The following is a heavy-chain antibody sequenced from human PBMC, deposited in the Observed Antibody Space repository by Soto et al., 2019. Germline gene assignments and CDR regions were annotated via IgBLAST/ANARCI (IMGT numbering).Heavy chain of an antibody. CDR3: ARDRNYYDSSGYYLSPDAFDI. Sequence: SVKVSCKASGYTFTSYYMHWVRQAPGQGLEWMGGIIPIFGTANYAQKFQGRVTITADESTSTAYMELSSLRSEDTAVYYCARDRNYYDSSGYYLSPDAFDIWGQGTMVTVSS. J-gene: IGHJ3*02. CDR1: GYTFTSYY. D-gene: IGHD3-22*01. V-gene: IGHV1-69*13. CDR2: IIPIFGTA.